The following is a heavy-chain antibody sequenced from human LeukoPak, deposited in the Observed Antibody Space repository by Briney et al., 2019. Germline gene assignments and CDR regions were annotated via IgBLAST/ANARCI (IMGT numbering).Heavy chain of an antibody. V-gene: IGHV3-21*01. CDR1: GFTSSSYS. J-gene: IGHJ4*02. D-gene: IGHD6-13*01. CDR2: ISSSSSYI. Sequence: GGSLRLSCAASGFTSSSYSMNWVRQAPGKGLEWVSSISSSSSYIYYADSVKGRFTISRDNAKNSLYLQMNSLRAEDTAVYYCARKVGSSWYYFDYWGQGTLVTVSS. CDR3: ARKVGSSWYYFDY.